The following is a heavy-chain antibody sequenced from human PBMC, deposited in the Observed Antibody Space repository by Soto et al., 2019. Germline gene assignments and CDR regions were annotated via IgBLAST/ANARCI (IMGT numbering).Heavy chain of an antibody. D-gene: IGHD2-2*01. Sequence: QLQLQESGPGLVKPSETLSLTCSVSGGSISSSSYFWGWIRQPPGKGLEWIATISYSGNTYYSPSLKSRVIISVDTAQNQVSLGLHSVTATDTAVDFCARRGARIGEVGVSTGFDPRGQGTLVTVSS. CDR1: GGSISSSSYF. CDR3: ARRGARIGEVGVSTGFDP. CDR2: ISYSGNT. J-gene: IGHJ5*02. V-gene: IGHV4-39*01.